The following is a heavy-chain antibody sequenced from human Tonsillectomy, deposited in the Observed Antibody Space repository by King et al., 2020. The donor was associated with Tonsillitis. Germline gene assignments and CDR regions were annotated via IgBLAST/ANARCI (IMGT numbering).Heavy chain of an antibody. J-gene: IGHJ4*02. Sequence: QLVQSGAEVKKPGSSVKVSCKASGGTFNSYTINWVRQAPGQGLEWMGGIIPIFGTANYAQKFQGRVTITADESTSTAYMELSSLRSDDTAIYYCARDMTGAPYNFDYWGQGTLVTVSS. V-gene: IGHV1-69*12. CDR2: IIPIFGTA. CDR1: GGTFNSYT. D-gene: IGHD3-9*01. CDR3: ARDMTGAPYNFDY.